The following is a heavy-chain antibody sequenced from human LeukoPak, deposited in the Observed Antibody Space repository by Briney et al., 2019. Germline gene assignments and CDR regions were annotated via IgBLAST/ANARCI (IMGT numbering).Heavy chain of an antibody. V-gene: IGHV3-21*06. CDR3: ARVAPVLRFLEWSLGAFDI. CDR1: GFTFSSYS. J-gene: IGHJ3*02. CDR2: ISSSSRYI. Sequence: GGSLRLSCTVSGFTFSSYSMNWVRQAPGKGLEWVSSISSSSRYIYYADSVKGRFTISRDNGKNSLYLQMNSLRAEDTAVYYCARVAPVLRFLEWSLGAFDIWGQGTMVTVSS. D-gene: IGHD3-3*01.